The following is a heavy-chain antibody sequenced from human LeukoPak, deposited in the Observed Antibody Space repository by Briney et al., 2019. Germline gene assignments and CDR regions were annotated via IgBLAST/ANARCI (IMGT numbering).Heavy chain of an antibody. Sequence: ASVSVSCQASVYTFPSYGISWVRQAPGQAREWMGWISAYNGNTNYAQKLQGRVTMTTDTSTSTAYMELRSLRSDDTAVYYCARGRGQDYYYYMDVWGKGTTVTVSS. D-gene: IGHD3-10*01. CDR3: ARGRGQDYYYYMDV. J-gene: IGHJ6*03. CDR1: VYTFPSYG. CDR2: ISAYNGNT. V-gene: IGHV1-18*01.